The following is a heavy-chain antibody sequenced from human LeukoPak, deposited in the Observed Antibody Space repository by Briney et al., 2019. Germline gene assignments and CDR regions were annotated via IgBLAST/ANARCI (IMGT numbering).Heavy chain of an antibody. J-gene: IGHJ6*02. CDR3: AKGFVGYGLGSYYIPRIVYGMDV. CDR1: GFTFSSYA. V-gene: IGHV3-23*01. Sequence: GGSLRLSCAASGFTFSSYAMSWVRQAPGKGLEWVSAISGSGGSTYYADSVRGRFTISRDNSKNTLYLQMNSLRAEDTAVYYCAKGFVGYGLGSYYIPRIVYGMDVWGQGTTVTVSS. D-gene: IGHD3-10*01. CDR2: ISGSGGST.